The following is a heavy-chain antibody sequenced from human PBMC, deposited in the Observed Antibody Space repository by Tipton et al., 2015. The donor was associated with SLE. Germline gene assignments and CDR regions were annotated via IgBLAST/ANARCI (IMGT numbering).Heavy chain of an antibody. Sequence: SLRLSCVASGFTLSNYNINWVRQAPGKGLEWVSSISSSSTYIYYADPVKGRFTISRDNAKNSLYLQMNSLRVEDTAVYYCARAGRDGYSFPFDIWGHGTLVTVSS. D-gene: IGHD5-24*01. V-gene: IGHV3-21*03. CDR3: ARAGRDGYSFPFDI. CDR1: GFTLSNYN. CDR2: ISSSSTYI. J-gene: IGHJ3*02.